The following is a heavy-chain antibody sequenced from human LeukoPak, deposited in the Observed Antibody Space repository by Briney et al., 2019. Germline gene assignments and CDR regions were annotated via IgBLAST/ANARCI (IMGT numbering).Heavy chain of an antibody. CDR2: IVGSGRNT. J-gene: IGHJ4*02. CDR1: GFTFSSYA. CDR3: AKVKIFGVVISSDFDY. Sequence: GGSLRLSCAASGFTFSSYAMSWVRQAPGKGLEWVSAIVGSGRNTYYADSVKGRFTISRDNSKNTLYLQMISLRAEDTAVYYCAKVKIFGVVISSDFDYWGQGTLVTVSS. D-gene: IGHD3-3*01. V-gene: IGHV3-23*01.